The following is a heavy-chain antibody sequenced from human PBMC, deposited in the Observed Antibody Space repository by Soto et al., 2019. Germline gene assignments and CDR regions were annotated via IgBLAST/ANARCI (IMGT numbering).Heavy chain of an antibody. CDR1: GFTFSSYG. Sequence: GGSLRLSCAASGFTFSSYGMHWVRQAPGKGLEWVAVISYDGSNKYYADSVKGRFTISRDNSKNTLYLQMNSLRAEDTAVYYCAKDRAYYDFWSGYKNYYMDVWGKGTTVTVSS. V-gene: IGHV3-30*18. CDR2: ISYDGSNK. D-gene: IGHD3-3*01. J-gene: IGHJ6*03. CDR3: AKDRAYYDFWSGYKNYYMDV.